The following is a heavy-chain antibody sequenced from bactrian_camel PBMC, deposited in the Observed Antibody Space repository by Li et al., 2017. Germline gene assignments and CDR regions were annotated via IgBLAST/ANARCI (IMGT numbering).Heavy chain of an antibody. V-gene: IGHV3S54*01. CDR1: GNLANINV. D-gene: IGHD1*01. CDR3: AADWDSNQCDLRSVDLGY. CDR2: IYTGGVSA. Sequence: QVQLVESGGGSVQAGGSLRLSCSYSGNLANINVIGWFRQVPGKVREVVASIYTGGVSADVADSVKGRFTISRDNARNIMYLQMNSLKPEDTGVYYCAADWDSNQCDLRSVDLGYWGQGTQVTVS. J-gene: IGHJ6*01.